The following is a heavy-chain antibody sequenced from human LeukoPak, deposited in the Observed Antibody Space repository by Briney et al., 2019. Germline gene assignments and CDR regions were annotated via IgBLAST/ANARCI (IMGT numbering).Heavy chain of an antibody. CDR1: GFTFSTYW. CDR3: ARGQYTDGLSY. J-gene: IGHJ4*02. Sequence: GGSLRLSCAASGFTFSTYWMTWVRQAPGKGLEGGAIIKPDGSEKYYVDSVKGRFTISRDNAENSLFLQMNGLRPEDTAVFYCARGQYTDGLSYWGQGTLVTVSS. V-gene: IGHV3-7*03. CDR2: IKPDGSEK. D-gene: IGHD5-24*01.